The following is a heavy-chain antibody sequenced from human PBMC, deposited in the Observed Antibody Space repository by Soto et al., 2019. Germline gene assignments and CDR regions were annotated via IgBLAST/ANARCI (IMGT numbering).Heavy chain of an antibody. CDR2: ISAYNGNT. CDR3: ASIPGGFPNFYYYGMDV. Sequence: ASVKVSCKASGYTFTSYGISWVRQALGQGLEWMGWISAYNGNTNYAQKLQGRVTMTTDTSTSTAYMELRSLRSDDTAVYYCASIPGGFPNFYYYGMDVWGQGTTVTVSS. V-gene: IGHV1-18*01. J-gene: IGHJ6*02. D-gene: IGHD7-27*01. CDR1: GYTFTSYG.